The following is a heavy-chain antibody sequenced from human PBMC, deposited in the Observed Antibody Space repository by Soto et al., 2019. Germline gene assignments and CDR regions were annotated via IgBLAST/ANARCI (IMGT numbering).Heavy chain of an antibody. V-gene: IGHV1-2*04. D-gene: IGHD3-22*01. J-gene: IGHJ6*02. CDR3: ARVGRGSGYNHYYYYYGMDV. CDR1: GYTFTSYA. CDR2: INPDSGGT. Sequence: ASVKVSCKASGYTFTSYAMHWVRQAPGQRLEWMGWINPDSGGTNYAQKFQGWVTMTRDTSISTAYMELSRLRSDDTAVYYCARVGRGSGYNHYYYYYGMDVWGQGTTVTVSS.